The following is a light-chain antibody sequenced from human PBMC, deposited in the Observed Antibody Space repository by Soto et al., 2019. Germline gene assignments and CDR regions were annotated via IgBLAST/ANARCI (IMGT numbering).Light chain of an antibody. Sequence: QSVLTQPASMSGSPGQSITISCTGTSSDVGAYNYVSWYQQHPGKAPKLMIYEVSNRPSGVSNRFSGSKSANTASLTISGLQAGDEADYYCSSYTSSSTWLFGGGTKLTVL. CDR3: SSYTSSSTWL. V-gene: IGLV2-14*03. J-gene: IGLJ3*02. CDR2: EVS. CDR1: SSDVGAYNY.